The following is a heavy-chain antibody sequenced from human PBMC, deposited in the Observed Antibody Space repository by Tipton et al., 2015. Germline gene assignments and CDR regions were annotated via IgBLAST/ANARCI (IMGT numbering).Heavy chain of an antibody. CDR3: ARHGSGWYYFAD. V-gene: IGHV4-59*08. D-gene: IGHD6-13*01. CDR2: IQYSGGT. Sequence: LRLSCAASGFTFGTYEMNWVRQAPGKGLEWIGYIQYSGGTNYNPSLESRVSMSVDTSKTQFSLEMRSVTATDTAVYYCARHGSGWYYFADCGQGILVTVSS. CDR1: GFTFGTYE. J-gene: IGHJ4*02.